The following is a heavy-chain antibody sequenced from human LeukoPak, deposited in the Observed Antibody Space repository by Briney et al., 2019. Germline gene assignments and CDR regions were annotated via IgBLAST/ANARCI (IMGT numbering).Heavy chain of an antibody. J-gene: IGHJ5*02. D-gene: IGHD6-19*01. Sequence: GASVKVSCKASGYTFTGYYMHWVRQAPGQGLEWMGWINPNSGGTNYAQKFQGRVTMTRDTSISTAYMELSSLRSEDTAVYYCARGRSKQWLPQRNWFDPWGQGTLVTVSS. CDR1: GYTFTGYY. V-gene: IGHV1-2*02. CDR2: INPNSGGT. CDR3: ARGRSKQWLPQRNWFDP.